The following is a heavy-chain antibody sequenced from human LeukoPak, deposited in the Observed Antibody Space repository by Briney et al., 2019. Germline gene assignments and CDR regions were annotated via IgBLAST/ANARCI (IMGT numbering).Heavy chain of an antibody. V-gene: IGHV4-61*02. Sequence: SEALSLTCTVSGGSISSAGYYWSWIRQPAGKGLEWIGRIYTSGSTNYNPSLKSRVTISVDTSKNQFSLKLSSVTAADTAVYYCAREASYYYYMDVWGKGTTVTVSS. CDR3: AREASYYYYMDV. CDR1: GGSISSAGYY. CDR2: IYTSGST. J-gene: IGHJ6*03.